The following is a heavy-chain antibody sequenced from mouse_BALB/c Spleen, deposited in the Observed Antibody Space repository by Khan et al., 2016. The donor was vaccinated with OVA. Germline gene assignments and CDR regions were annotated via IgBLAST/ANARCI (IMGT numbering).Heavy chain of an antibody. CDR1: GYTFTTAG. V-gene: IGHV9-4*02. Sequence: QIQLVQSGPELKKPGETVRISCKASGYTFTTAGIQWVQKMPGKGLKWIGWINTHSGVPKYAEDFKGRFAFSLEISVNTAYLQITNLKNEDTATYFCERGRAAYYINDGGAMEYWGQGTLVTVSA. CDR2: INTHSGVP. J-gene: IGHJ4*01. D-gene: IGHD2-12*01. CDR3: ERGRAAYYINDGGAMEY.